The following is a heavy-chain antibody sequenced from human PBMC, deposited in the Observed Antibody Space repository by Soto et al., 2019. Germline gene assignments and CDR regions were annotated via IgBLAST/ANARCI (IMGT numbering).Heavy chain of an antibody. CDR2: MNPNSGNT. D-gene: IGHD6-13*01. CDR3: ASRAAAGIGYYGMDV. Sequence: EASVKVSCKASGYTFTSYDINWVRQATGQGLEWMGWMNPNSGNTGYAQKFQGRVTMTRNTSISTAYMELSSLRSEDTAVYYCASRAAAGIGYYGMDVWGQGTTVTVSS. CDR1: GYTFTSYD. V-gene: IGHV1-8*01. J-gene: IGHJ6*02.